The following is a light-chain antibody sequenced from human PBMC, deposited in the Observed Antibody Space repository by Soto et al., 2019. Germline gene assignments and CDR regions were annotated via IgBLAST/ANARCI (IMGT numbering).Light chain of an antibody. CDR3: LQYDDWHRT. Sequence: LSPGERATLSCRASRSVVSSFLAWYQQKPGQAPRLLIYGASSRATGIPARFSGSGSGTEFTLTISSLQSEDFAVYYCLQYDDWHRTFGQGTKVDIK. J-gene: IGKJ1*01. CDR2: GAS. V-gene: IGKV3-15*01. CDR1: RSVVSSF.